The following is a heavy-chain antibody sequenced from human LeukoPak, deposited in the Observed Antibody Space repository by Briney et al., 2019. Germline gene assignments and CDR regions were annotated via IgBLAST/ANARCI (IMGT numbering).Heavy chain of an antibody. CDR3: VRDEGVVGLYAK. Sequence: GGSLRLSCAASGFTFSVYWMTWVRQAPGKGLEWVADIKEDGSEEYYVDSVKGRFTISRDNAQRSLFLQMKSLRAEDTPVYYCVRDEGVVGLYAKWGQGTLVTVST. V-gene: IGHV3-7*05. CDR1: GFTFSVYW. D-gene: IGHD2/OR15-2a*01. CDR2: IKEDGSEE. J-gene: IGHJ4*02.